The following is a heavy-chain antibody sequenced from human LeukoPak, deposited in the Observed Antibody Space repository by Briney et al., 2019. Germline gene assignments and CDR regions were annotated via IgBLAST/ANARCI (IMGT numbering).Heavy chain of an antibody. Sequence: ASVKVSCKASGYTFTSYDINWLRQATGQGLEWMGWMNPNSGNTGYAQKFQGRVTMTRNTSISTAYMELSSLRSEDTAVYYCARSKNSYYYGSGITNYWGQGTLVTVSS. CDR2: MNPNSGNT. V-gene: IGHV1-8*01. J-gene: IGHJ4*02. CDR1: GYTFTSYD. CDR3: ARSKNSYYYGSGITNY. D-gene: IGHD3-10*01.